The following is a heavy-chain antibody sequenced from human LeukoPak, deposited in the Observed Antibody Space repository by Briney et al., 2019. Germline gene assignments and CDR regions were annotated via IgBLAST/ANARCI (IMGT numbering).Heavy chain of an antibody. Sequence: GGSLRLSCAASGFTFSTYAMSWVRQAPGKGLEWVSAVSGSGGSTYYADSVEGRFTISRDNSKNTLHLQMNSLRAEDTAVYYCAKDQGSSSWGAFDIWGQGTMVTVSS. D-gene: IGHD6-13*01. CDR1: GFTFSTYA. CDR3: AKDQGSSSWGAFDI. J-gene: IGHJ3*02. V-gene: IGHV3-23*01. CDR2: VSGSGGST.